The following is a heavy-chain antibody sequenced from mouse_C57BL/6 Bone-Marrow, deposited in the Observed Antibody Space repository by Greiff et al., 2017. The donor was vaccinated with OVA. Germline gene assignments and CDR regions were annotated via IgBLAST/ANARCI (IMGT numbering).Heavy chain of an antibody. J-gene: IGHJ3*01. Sequence: EVQLVASGGDLVKPGGSLKLSCAASGFTFSSYGMSWVRQTPDKRLEWVATISSGGSYTYYPDSVKGRFTISRDNAKNTLYLQMSSLKSEDTAMYYCARRRDYGYDEFAYWGQGTLVTVSA. CDR2: ISSGGSYT. D-gene: IGHD2-2*01. CDR1: GFTFSSYG. CDR3: ARRRDYGYDEFAY. V-gene: IGHV5-6*01.